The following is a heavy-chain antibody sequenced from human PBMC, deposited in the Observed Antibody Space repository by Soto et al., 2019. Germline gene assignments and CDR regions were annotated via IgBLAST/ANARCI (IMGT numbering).Heavy chain of an antibody. J-gene: IGHJ6*02. D-gene: IGHD5-18*01. CDR3: AREGVDTAMSYGMDV. CDR1: GGTFSSYA. CDR2: IIPIFGTT. V-gene: IGHV1-69*13. Sequence: SVKVSCKASGGTFSSYAISWVRQAPGQGLEWMGGIIPIFGTTNYAQKFQGRVTITADESTSTAYMELSSLRSEDTAVYYCAREGVDTAMSYGMDVWGQGTTVTVSS.